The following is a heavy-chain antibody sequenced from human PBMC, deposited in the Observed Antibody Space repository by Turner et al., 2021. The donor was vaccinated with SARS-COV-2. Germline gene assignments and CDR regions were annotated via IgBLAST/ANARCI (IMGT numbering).Heavy chain of an antibody. J-gene: IGHJ4*02. CDR2: ISYDGSNK. Sequence: QVQLVESGGGVVQPGRSLRLSCAASGFTFGSYGMHWVRQAPGKGLEWVAVISYDGSNKYYADSVKGRFTISRDNSKNTLYLQMNSLRAEDTAVYYCAKDDNYDFWTGYYMYWGQGTLVTVS. CDR3: AKDDNYDFWTGYYMY. CDR1: GFTFGSYG. V-gene: IGHV3-30*18. D-gene: IGHD3-3*01.